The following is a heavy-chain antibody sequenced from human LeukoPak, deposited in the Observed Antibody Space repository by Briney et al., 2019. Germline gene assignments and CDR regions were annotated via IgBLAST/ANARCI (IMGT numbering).Heavy chain of an antibody. J-gene: IGHJ4*02. CDR1: GYTFTSYD. D-gene: IGHD1-26*01. V-gene: IGHV1-8*01. Sequence: ASVKVSCKASGYTFTSYDINWVRQATGQGLEWMGWMNPNSGNTGYAQKFQGRVTMTRNTSISTAYMELSRLRSDDTAVYYCARVEWELTDPFDYWGQGTLVTVS. CDR3: ARVEWELTDPFDY. CDR2: MNPNSGNT.